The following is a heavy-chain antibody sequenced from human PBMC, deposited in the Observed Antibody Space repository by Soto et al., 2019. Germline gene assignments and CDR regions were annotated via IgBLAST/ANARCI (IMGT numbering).Heavy chain of an antibody. CDR3: ERLGFCGGDSCDPLVI. Sequence: QVQLVQSGAEVKKPGASVRLSCKSSGYRFTSQTIHWVRQAPGQGLEWMGWSIVGSGNTRYSQKFQGRLTITRDTFASTAYMDLSSLRSDDTAVYYGERLGFCGGDSCDPLVIWGQGTMVIVSS. V-gene: IGHV1-3*01. CDR1: GYRFTSQT. D-gene: IGHD2-15*01. CDR2: SIVGSGNT. J-gene: IGHJ3*02.